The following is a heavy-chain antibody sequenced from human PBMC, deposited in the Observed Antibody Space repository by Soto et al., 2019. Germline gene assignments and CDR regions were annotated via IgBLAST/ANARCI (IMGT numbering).Heavy chain of an antibody. CDR1: GGSISSGGYS. Sequence: SETLSLTCAVSGGSISSGGYSWSWVRQPPGKGLEWIGYIYHSGSTYYNPSLKSRVTISVDTSKNQFSLKLSSVTAADTAVYYCARQWGYNFDYWGQGTLVTVSS. D-gene: IGHD1-26*01. J-gene: IGHJ4*02. V-gene: IGHV4-30-2*01. CDR3: ARQWGYNFDY. CDR2: IYHSGST.